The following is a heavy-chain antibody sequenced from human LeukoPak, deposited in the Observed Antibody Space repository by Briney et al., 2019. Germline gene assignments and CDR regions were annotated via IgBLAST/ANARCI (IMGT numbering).Heavy chain of an antibody. Sequence: GASVKVSCKASGYTFTSYGISWVRQAPGQGLEWMGWISAYNGNTNYAQKLQGRVTMTTDTSTSTAYMELRSLRSDDTAVYYCARDPRAVMYYYYMDVWGKGTTVTVSS. CDR3: ARDPRAVMYYYYMDV. D-gene: IGHD2-2*01. CDR1: GYTFTSYG. CDR2: ISAYNGNT. V-gene: IGHV1-18*01. J-gene: IGHJ6*03.